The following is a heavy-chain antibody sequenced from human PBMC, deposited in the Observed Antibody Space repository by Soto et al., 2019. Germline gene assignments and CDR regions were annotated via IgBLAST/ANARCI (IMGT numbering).Heavy chain of an antibody. CDR3: ARPAGICYYYYGMDV. V-gene: IGHV3-30*03. Sequence: QVQLVESGGGVVQPGRSLRLSCAASGFTFSSYGMHWVRQAPGQGLAWVAVISYDGSNKYYAETVKGRFTISRDNSKNTLNLQVSCRSAEETAVYYCARPAGICYYYYGMDVWGQGTTVTVS. J-gene: IGHJ6*02. D-gene: IGHD2-2*01. CDR1: GFTFSSYG. CDR2: ISYDGSNK.